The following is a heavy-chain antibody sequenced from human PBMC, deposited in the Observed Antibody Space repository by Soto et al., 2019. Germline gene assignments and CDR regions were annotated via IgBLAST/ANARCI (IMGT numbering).Heavy chain of an antibody. CDR2: ISSSSSYI. CDR1: GFTFSSYS. J-gene: IGHJ6*03. Sequence: GGSLRLSCAASGFTFSSYSMNWVRQAPGKGLEWVSSISSSSSYIYYADSVKGRFTISRDNAKNSLYLQMNSLRAEDTAVYYCARDLGGLGALGPLRDYYYYMDVWGKGTTVTVSS. V-gene: IGHV3-21*01. D-gene: IGHD1-26*01. CDR3: ARDLGGLGALGPLRDYYYYMDV.